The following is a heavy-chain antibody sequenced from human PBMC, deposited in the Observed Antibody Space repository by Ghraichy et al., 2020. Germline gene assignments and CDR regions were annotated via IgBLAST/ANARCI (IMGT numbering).Heavy chain of an antibody. CDR3: TRGHHTAYGMDV. Sequence: SGKVSCKASGGTFSRYALSWVRQAPGQGLEWMGRIIPILGIANYAQKFQGRVTITADKSTSTASMELRSLRSEDTAVYYCTRGHHTAYGMDVWGQGTTVTVSS. CDR1: GGTFSRYA. J-gene: IGHJ6*02. CDR2: IIPILGIA. D-gene: IGHD5-18*01. V-gene: IGHV1-69*04.